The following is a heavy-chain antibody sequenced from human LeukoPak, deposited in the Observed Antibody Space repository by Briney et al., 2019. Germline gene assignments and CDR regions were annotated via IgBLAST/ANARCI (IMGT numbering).Heavy chain of an antibody. CDR2: IYYSGST. V-gene: IGHV4-59*01. CDR1: GGSISNYY. Sequence: PSETLSLTCTVSGGSISNYYWTSIRQPPGKGLEWIGYIYYSGSTNYNPSLKSRVTISVDTSKNQFSLKLSSVTAADTAVYYCARVSDESLVVPAAAFDYWGQGTLVTVSS. D-gene: IGHD2-2*01. J-gene: IGHJ4*02. CDR3: ARVSDESLVVPAAAFDY.